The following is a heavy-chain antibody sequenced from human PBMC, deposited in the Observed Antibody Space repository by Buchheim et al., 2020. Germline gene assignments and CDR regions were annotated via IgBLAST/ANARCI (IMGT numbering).Heavy chain of an antibody. J-gene: IGHJ6*02. V-gene: IGHV3-30-3*01. CDR1: GFTFSSYA. CDR3: ARDRNSGWYYYYYGMDV. Sequence: QVQLVESGGGVVQPGRSLRLSCAASGFTFSSYAMHWVRQAPGKGLEWVAVISYDGSNKYYADSVKGRFTISRDNSKNTLYLQMNSLRAEETAGYYCARDRNSGWYYYYYGMDVWGQGTT. D-gene: IGHD6-19*01. CDR2: ISYDGSNK.